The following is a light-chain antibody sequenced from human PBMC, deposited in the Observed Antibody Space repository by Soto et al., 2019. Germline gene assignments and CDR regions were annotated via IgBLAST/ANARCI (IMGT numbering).Light chain of an antibody. CDR2: GAS. CDR1: QSVSSN. V-gene: IGKV3-15*01. CDR3: QQYNTWPPWGT. J-gene: IGKJ1*01. Sequence: VMIRSPATLPVSRGERATLSCRASQSVSSNLAWYQQKPGQAPRLLIYGASTRATGIPARFSGSGSGTEFTLTISSLQSEDFAVYYCQQYNTWPPWGTFGQGTKVDI.